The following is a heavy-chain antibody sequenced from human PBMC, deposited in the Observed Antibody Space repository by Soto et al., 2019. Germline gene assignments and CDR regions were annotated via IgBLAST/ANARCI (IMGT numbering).Heavy chain of an antibody. Sequence: EVQLVESGGGLVQPGGSLRLYCAASGFTFSTCWMTWVRQAPGKGLEWVANIKQDGSQKYYVDSVKGRFTISRDNAKNSLYLQMNSLRAEDTAVYYCAGGTGWIWDNWGQGTLVTVSS. J-gene: IGHJ4*02. V-gene: IGHV3-7*04. CDR1: GFTFSTCW. CDR3: AGGTGWIWDN. CDR2: IKQDGSQK. D-gene: IGHD6-19*01.